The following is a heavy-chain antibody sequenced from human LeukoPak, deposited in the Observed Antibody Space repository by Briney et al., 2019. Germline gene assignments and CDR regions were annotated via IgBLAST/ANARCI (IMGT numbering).Heavy chain of an antibody. D-gene: IGHD5/OR15-5a*01. Sequence: GGSLRLSCAASGFTVSKNYMSWVRQAPGKGLEWVSVIYSGGSTYYADSVKGRFTISRGSSKNTLYLQMNSLRAEDTAVYYCARDSLGMSTLDSWGQGTLVTVSS. CDR3: ARDSLGMSTLDS. V-gene: IGHV3-53*01. J-gene: IGHJ4*02. CDR1: GFTVSKNY. CDR2: IYSGGST.